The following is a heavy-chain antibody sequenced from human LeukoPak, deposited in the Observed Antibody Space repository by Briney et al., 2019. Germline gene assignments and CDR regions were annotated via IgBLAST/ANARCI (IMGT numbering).Heavy chain of an antibody. CDR2: INDSGRI. J-gene: IGHJ6*03. V-gene: IGHV4-34*01. Sequence: SETLSLTCAVYGGSFSNYYWSWIRQPPGRGLEWIGEINDSGRINYNPSLMSRVTVSVDTSKNQFSLRLTSVTATDTAVYYCARRWNYGRNYYIDVLGNGATVSVSS. D-gene: IGHD1-7*01. CDR3: ARRWNYGRNYYIDV. CDR1: GGSFSNYY.